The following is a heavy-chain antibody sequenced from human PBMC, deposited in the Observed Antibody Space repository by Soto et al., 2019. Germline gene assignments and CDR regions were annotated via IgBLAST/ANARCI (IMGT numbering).Heavy chain of an antibody. CDR2: INPNSGGT. J-gene: IGHJ3*02. V-gene: IGHV1-2*04. Sequence: ASVKVSFKASGYTFTGYSMHWVRQAPGQGLEWMGWINPNSGGTNYAQKFQGWVTMTRDTSISTAYMELSRLRSDDTAVYYCARPDTVILKDAFDIWGQGTMVTVSS. CDR1: GYTFTGYS. D-gene: IGHD3-16*01. CDR3: ARPDTVILKDAFDI.